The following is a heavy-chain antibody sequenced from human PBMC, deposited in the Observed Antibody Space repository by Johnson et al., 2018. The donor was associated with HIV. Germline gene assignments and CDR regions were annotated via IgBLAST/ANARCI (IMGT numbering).Heavy chain of an antibody. CDR1: GFTFDDYG. J-gene: IGHJ3*01. Sequence: VQLVESGGGLVQPGGSLRLSCAASGFTFDDYGMSWVRQGPGKRLEWVSAISGSGGSTYYADSVKGRFTVSRDNAKNSLYLQLNSLTAADTAVYYCARERGPWKHLWLRDAFDFWGQGTMVTVSS. V-gene: IGHV3-20*04. CDR2: ISGSGGST. D-gene: IGHD5-18*01. CDR3: ARERGPWKHLWLRDAFDF.